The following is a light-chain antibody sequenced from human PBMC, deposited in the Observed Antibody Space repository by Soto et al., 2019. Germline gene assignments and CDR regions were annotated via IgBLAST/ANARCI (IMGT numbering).Light chain of an antibody. V-gene: IGKV3-11*01. J-gene: IGKJ4*01. Sequence: EVVLTQSPATLSLSPGERATLSCRASENVRTFVDWYQQKPGQAPRLLIHGASNRATGIPDRFSGSGSGTDFTLTISGLEPEDFAVYYCQQRSDWPFFGGGTRVDIK. CDR3: QQRSDWPF. CDR2: GAS. CDR1: ENVRTF.